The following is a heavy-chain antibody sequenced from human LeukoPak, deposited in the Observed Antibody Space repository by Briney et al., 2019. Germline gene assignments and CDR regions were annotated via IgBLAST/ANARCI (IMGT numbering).Heavy chain of an antibody. CDR1: GYSFTSYW. CDR2: IYPGDSDT. D-gene: IGHD3-22*01. CDR3: ARDRLDSGGYLNWFDP. V-gene: IGHV5-51*01. J-gene: IGHJ5*02. Sequence: GESLKISCKGSGYSFTSYWIGWVRQMPGKGLEWMGIIYPGDSDTRYSPSFQGQVTISADKSISTAYLQWSSLKASDTAMYYCARDRLDSGGYLNWFDPWGQGTLVTVSS.